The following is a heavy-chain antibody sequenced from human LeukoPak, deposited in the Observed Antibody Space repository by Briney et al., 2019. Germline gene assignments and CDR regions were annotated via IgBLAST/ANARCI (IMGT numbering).Heavy chain of an antibody. CDR3: ARGGPFGVWGSYRFNWFDP. D-gene: IGHD3-16*02. CDR1: GGSFSGYY. CDR2: INHSGST. Sequence: XETLSLTCAVYGGSFSGYYWSWIRQPPGKGLEWIGEINHSGSTNYNPSLKSRVTISVDTSKNQFSLKLSSVTAADTAVYYCARGGPFGVWGSYRFNWFDPWGQGTLVTVSS. J-gene: IGHJ5*02. V-gene: IGHV4-34*01.